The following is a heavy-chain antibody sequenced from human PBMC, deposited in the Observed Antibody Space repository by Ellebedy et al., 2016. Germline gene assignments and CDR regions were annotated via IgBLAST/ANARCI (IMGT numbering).Heavy chain of an antibody. CDR2: ISGSGGST. Sequence: GESLKISCAASGFTFSSYAMSWVRQAPGKGLEWVSAISGSGGSTYYADSVKGRFTISRDNSKNTLYLQMNSLRAEDTAVYYCAKCITMIVVAWYFDLWGRGTLVTVSS. CDR1: GFTFSSYA. CDR3: AKCITMIVVAWYFDL. J-gene: IGHJ2*01. D-gene: IGHD3-22*01. V-gene: IGHV3-23*01.